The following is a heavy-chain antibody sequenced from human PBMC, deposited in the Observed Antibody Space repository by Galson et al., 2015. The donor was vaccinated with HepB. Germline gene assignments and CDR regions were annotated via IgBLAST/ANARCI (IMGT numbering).Heavy chain of an antibody. Sequence: PALVKPTQTLTLTCTFSGFSLSTSGVGVGWIRQPPGKALEWLALIYWDDDKRYSPSLKSRLTITKDTSKNQVVLTMTNMDPVDTATYYCALLSDYFDYWGQGTLVTVSS. CDR2: IYWDDDK. J-gene: IGHJ4*02. CDR1: GFSLSTSGVG. V-gene: IGHV2-5*02. D-gene: IGHD3-3*01. CDR3: ALLSDYFDY.